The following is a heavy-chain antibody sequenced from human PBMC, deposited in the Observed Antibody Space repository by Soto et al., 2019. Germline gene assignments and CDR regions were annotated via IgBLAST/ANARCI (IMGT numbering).Heavy chain of an antibody. CDR3: AKVGVTYCFDY. CDR2: ISNSGDYT. V-gene: IGHV3-11*05. CDR1: GVTFRDFY. J-gene: IGHJ4*02. D-gene: IGHD2-8*01. Sequence: QVQLVESGGGLVKPGGSLRLSCSASGVTFRDFYMSWVRQTPGKGLEWVSLISNSGDYTSYADSVKGRFTISRDNAKNSLHLQMHSLTAEDTAVYYCAKVGVTYCFDYWGQGTLVTVSS.